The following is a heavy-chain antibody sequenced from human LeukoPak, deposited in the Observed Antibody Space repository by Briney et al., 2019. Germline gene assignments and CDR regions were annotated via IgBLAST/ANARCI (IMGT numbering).Heavy chain of an antibody. V-gene: IGHV3-21*01. D-gene: IGHD3-16*01. CDR3: GRAFPPLRTSSAGDL. J-gene: IGHJ4*02. Sequence: GGSLRLSCSASGFSFSDYDMNWVRQAPGKGLEWVSSISYLSTHVYYGDSVKGRFSISRDNAKNSLYLQMNSLGAEDTAIYYCGRAFPPLRTSSAGDLWGQGILVTVSS. CDR1: GFSFSDYD. CDR2: ISYLSTHV.